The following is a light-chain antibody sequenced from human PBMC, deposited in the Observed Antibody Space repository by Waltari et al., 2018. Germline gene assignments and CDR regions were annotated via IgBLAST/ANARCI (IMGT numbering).Light chain of an antibody. V-gene: IGLV2-11*01. J-gene: IGLJ2*01. CDR3: CSFAGSHTYVV. CDR1: SSDVGGYNY. Sequence: QSALTQPRSVSGSPGQSVTISCTGTSSDVGGYNYVSWYQRHPGKAPKPRIYDVSKRPPGGPVAFSGSKTGNTASLTISGLQTEDEADYYCCSFAGSHTYVVFGGGTKLTVL. CDR2: DVS.